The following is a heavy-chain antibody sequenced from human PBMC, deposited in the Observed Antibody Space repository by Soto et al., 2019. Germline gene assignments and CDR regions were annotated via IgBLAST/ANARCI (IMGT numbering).Heavy chain of an antibody. V-gene: IGHV3-53*01. J-gene: IGHJ4*02. CDR1: GFTVSSNY. D-gene: IGHD3-10*01. CDR3: ARDSVEVRGATD. CDR2: IYSGGST. Sequence: GGSLRLSCAASGFTVSSNYMSWVRQAPGKGLEWVSVIYSGGSTYYADSVKGRFTISRDNSKNTLYLQMNSLRAADTAVYYCARDSVEVRGATDWGQGTLVTVSS.